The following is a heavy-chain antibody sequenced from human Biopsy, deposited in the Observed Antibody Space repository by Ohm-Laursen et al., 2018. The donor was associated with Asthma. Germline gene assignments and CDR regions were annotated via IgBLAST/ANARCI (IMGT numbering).Heavy chain of an antibody. V-gene: IGHV3-53*01. D-gene: IGHD6-19*01. CDR3: ARGDSSGWSHYYFDY. CDR1: GFTVSSNG. J-gene: IGHJ4*02. CDR2: IYSGGGT. Sequence: LRLSCAASGFTVSSNGMSWVRQPPGKGLEWVSVIYSGGGTFYADSVKGRVTISRDISKNTLSLQMDSLRAEDTAVYYCARGDSSGWSHYYFDYWGQGTLVTVSS.